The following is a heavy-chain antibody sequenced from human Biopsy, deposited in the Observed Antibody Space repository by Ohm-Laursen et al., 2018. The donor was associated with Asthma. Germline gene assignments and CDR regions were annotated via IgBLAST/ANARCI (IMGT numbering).Heavy chain of an antibody. J-gene: IGHJ4*02. CDR2: ISDDAINT. CDR1: GFNFRTSG. CDR3: AKMSEPSY. D-gene: IGHD1-26*01. V-gene: IGHV3-30*18. Sequence: SLRLSCSASGFNFRTSGMHWVRQAPGKGLEWLTVISDDAINTYYADSVKGRFTLSRDNSENTLYLHMSSLRTDDTALYYCAKMSEPSYWGQGTWVTVSS.